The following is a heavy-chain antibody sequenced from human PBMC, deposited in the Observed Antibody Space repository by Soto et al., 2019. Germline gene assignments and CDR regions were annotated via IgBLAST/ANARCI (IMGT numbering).Heavy chain of an antibody. CDR3: ARGFGELYS. CDR2: INSDGSNT. CDR1: GCNFSNYW. D-gene: IGHD3-10*01. Sequence: PGGSLRLSCAASGCNFSNYWIHWVRQTPGKGLVWVSRINSDGSNTNYADSVKGRFTISRDNARNTLYLQMSSLRAEDTAVYYCARGFGELYSWGQGTLVTVSS. J-gene: IGHJ4*02. V-gene: IGHV3-74*01.